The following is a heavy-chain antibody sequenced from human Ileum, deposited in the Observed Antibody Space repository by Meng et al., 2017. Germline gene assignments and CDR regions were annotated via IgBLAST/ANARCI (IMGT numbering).Heavy chain of an antibody. J-gene: IGHJ4*02. V-gene: IGHV3-7*01. CDR3: VGWGEYNF. CDR1: AFTFRTYW. CDR2: ISPDGGDM. Sequence: GESLKISCAASAFTFRTYWMSWVRQAPGRGLEWVAHISPDGGDMYYVDSVKGRFTISRDNTKYLLFLQMNSLRGEDTAIYYCVGWGEYNFWGRGTLVTVSS. D-gene: IGHD5-12*01.